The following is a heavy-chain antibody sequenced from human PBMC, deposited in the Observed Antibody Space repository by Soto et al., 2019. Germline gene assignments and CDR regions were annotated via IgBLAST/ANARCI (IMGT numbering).Heavy chain of an antibody. J-gene: IGHJ4*02. Sequence: SATMSLTCTLSCPSILTAVYYWGWIRQPPGKGLEWIGNIQYSGTASYSPSLKSRVTISVGTSNNQFSLNLTSVTAADTAVYICVGGFPWVGFDYWGQGTLVT. V-gene: IGHV4-39*01. D-gene: IGHD2-15*01. CDR1: CPSILTAVYY. CDR3: VGGFPWVGFDY. CDR2: IQYSGTA.